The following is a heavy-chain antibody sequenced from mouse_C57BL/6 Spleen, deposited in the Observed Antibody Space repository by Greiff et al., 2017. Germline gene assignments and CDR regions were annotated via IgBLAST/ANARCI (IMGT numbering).Heavy chain of an antibody. CDR1: GYTFTDYE. V-gene: IGHV1-15*01. D-gene: IGHD1-1*01. CDR3: TRNYGLYYFDY. J-gene: IGHJ2*01. Sequence: VQLQESGAELVRPGASVTLSCKASGYTFTDYEMHWVKQTPVHGLEWIGAIDPETGGTAYNQKFKGKAILTADKSSSTAYMELRSLTSEDSAVYYCTRNYGLYYFDYWGQGTTLTVSS. CDR2: IDPETGGT.